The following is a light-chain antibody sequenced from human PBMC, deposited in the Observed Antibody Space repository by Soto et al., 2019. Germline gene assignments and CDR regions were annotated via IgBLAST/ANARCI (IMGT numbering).Light chain of an antibody. CDR2: DAS. CDR1: QSVSSY. Sequence: VAVSLTKRERSTDCSMASQSVSSYLAWYQQKPGHAPKLHMEDASDRATGLPCRSSGSGSGTDFPLALFILEPEDFLVYITAYRSYLQIPFGEGTRLDVK. J-gene: IGKJ5*01. CDR3: AYRSYLQIP. V-gene: IGKV3-11*01.